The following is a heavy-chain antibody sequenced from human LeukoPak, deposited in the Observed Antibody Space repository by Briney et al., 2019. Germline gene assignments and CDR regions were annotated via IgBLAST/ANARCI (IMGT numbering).Heavy chain of an antibody. V-gene: IGHV1-46*01. CDR2: INPSGGST. CDR1: GYTLTSYY. J-gene: IGHJ6*02. D-gene: IGHD6-19*01. Sequence: ASVKVSCKASGYTLTSYYMHWVRQAPGQGLEWMGIINPSGGSTSYAQKFQGRVTMTRDTSTSTVYMELSSLRSEDTAVYYCARERVAGRGYYYGMDVWGQGTTVTVSS. CDR3: ARERVAGRGYYYGMDV.